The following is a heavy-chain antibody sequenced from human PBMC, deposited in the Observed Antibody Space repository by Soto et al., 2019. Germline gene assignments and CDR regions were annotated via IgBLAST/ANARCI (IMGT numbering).Heavy chain of an antibody. CDR3: ARDRAYPAFDI. D-gene: IGHD3-16*01. J-gene: IGHJ3*02. CDR1: GFTFSSSW. V-gene: IGHV3-7*01. CDR2: IKPDGSEI. Sequence: EVQLVESGGGLVQPGGSLRLSCTASGFTFSSSWMNWVRQAPGKGLEWVANIKPDGSEINYVDSVKGRFTISRDNAQNSLYLQMNSLRAEDTAVYFCARDRAYPAFDIWGQGTMVTVSS.